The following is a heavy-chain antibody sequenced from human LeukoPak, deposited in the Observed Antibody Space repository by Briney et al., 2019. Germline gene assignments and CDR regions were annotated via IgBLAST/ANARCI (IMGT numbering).Heavy chain of an antibody. Sequence: SETLSLTCTVSGYSISSGHNWAWIRQSPEKGLECIATMFHSGSTYYNPSLKSRVTTSVDTSKNEFSLNLSSVTAADTAVYYCARAGTNLGDYDYWGQGTLVTVSS. CDR3: ARAGTNLGDYDY. D-gene: IGHD4-17*01. CDR2: MFHSGST. J-gene: IGHJ4*02. V-gene: IGHV4-38-2*02. CDR1: GYSISSGHN.